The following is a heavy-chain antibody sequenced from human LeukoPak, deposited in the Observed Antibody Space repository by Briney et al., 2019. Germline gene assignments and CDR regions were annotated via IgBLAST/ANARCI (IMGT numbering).Heavy chain of an antibody. Sequence: GESLKISCKGSGYSFATYWIGWVRQMPGKGLEWMGIIYPGDSDTRYSPSFQGQVTISADKSISTAFLQWSGLKASDTAMYYCARRGYCGGDCYSDYWGQGTLVTVSS. J-gene: IGHJ4*02. CDR1: GYSFATYW. V-gene: IGHV5-51*01. D-gene: IGHD2-21*01. CDR2: IYPGDSDT. CDR3: ARRGYCGGDCYSDY.